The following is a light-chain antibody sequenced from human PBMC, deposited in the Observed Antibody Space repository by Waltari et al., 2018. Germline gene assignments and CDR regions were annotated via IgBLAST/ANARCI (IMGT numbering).Light chain of an antibody. V-gene: IGLV1-51*01. J-gene: IGLJ3*02. CDR3: GTWDGSARV. CDR1: PSNIGNNY. CDR2: GNN. Sequence: QSALTQPPSVSAAPGQKVTIPCPGSPSNIGNNYVSWYQHLPGTAPKLLIYGNNKRPSGIPDRFSGSKSGTSATLGITGLQTGDEGDYYCGTWDGSARVFGGGTKLTVL.